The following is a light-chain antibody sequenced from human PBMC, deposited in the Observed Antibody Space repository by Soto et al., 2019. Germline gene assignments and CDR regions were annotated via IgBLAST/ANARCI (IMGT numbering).Light chain of an antibody. CDR3: QQYGSSPT. J-gene: IGKJ5*01. CDR2: GVS. Sequence: EVVLTQSPGILSLSPVERATLSCRASQSVKSSYLAWHQQTPGQAPRLLLYGVSNRATGIPDRFNASGSGTDFTLTITKLEPEDFAVYYCQQYGSSPTFGQGTRLEIK. CDR1: QSVKSSY. V-gene: IGKV3-20*01.